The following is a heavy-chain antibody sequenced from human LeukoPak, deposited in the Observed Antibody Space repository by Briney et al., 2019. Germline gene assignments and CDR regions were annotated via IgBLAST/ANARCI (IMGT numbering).Heavy chain of an antibody. Sequence: GGSLRLSCAASGFTLSSYWMAWVRQAPGKGLEWVANIKEDGSEKHYVDSVKGRFTISRDNAKNSLYLQMNSLRAEDTAVYYCARVEAAADFDYWGQGTLVTVSS. J-gene: IGHJ4*02. CDR3: ARVEAAADFDY. D-gene: IGHD6-13*01. V-gene: IGHV3-7*01. CDR1: GFTLSSYW. CDR2: IKEDGSEK.